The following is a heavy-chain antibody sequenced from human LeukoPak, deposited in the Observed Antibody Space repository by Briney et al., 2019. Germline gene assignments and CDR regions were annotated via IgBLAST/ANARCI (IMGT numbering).Heavy chain of an antibody. CDR2: IYYSGST. D-gene: IGHD3-16*02. Sequence: PSETLSVTCTVSGGSISSYHWSWIRQPPGKGLEWMGYIYYSGSTNYKLSINRRATISVVTSKNQYSLKLSSVTAADTAVYYCARVRLLTFGGVIVRHNFDYWGQGTLVTVSS. CDR3: ARVRLLTFGGVIVRHNFDY. V-gene: IGHV4-59*01. CDR1: GGSISSYH. J-gene: IGHJ4*02.